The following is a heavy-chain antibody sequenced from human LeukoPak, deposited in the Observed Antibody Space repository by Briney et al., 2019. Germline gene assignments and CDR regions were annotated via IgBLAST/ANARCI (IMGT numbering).Heavy chain of an antibody. CDR3: AKDIDHEYFQH. CDR1: RVTFDDYA. Sequence: PPRSLTHSCAACRVTFDDYAMNWVRHAPGKGLEWVSLISGDGGSTYYADSVKGRFTISRDNSKNSLYLQMNSLRTEDTALYYCAKDIDHEYFQHWGQGTLVTVSS. J-gene: IGHJ1*01. V-gene: IGHV3-43*02. CDR2: ISGDGGST.